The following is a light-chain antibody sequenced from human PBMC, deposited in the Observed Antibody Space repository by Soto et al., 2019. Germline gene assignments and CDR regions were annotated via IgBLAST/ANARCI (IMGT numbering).Light chain of an antibody. Sequence: EIVMTQSPATLSVSPGERATLSCRASQSVSSNLAWYQQKPGQAPRLLIYGASTRATGIPARFSGSGSGTDFTLTISRLQSEDFSGYYCQQYNNWPPITFGQGTRLEIK. CDR1: QSVSSN. CDR3: QQYNNWPPIT. V-gene: IGKV3-15*01. J-gene: IGKJ5*01. CDR2: GAS.